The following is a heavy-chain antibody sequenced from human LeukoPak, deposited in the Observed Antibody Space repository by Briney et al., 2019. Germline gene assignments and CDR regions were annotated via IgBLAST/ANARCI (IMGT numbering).Heavy chain of an antibody. CDR3: ARGESSGWDRQDFFDY. Sequence: PGGSLRLSCAASGFTFNSYEMNWVHQAPGKGLEWVSYISSTSSTIYYADSVRGRFTISRDKAKNSLHLQMNSLRAEDTAVYYCARGESSGWDRQDFFDYWGQGTLVTVSS. CDR2: ISSTSSTI. CDR1: GFTFNSYE. D-gene: IGHD6-19*01. V-gene: IGHV3-48*03. J-gene: IGHJ4*02.